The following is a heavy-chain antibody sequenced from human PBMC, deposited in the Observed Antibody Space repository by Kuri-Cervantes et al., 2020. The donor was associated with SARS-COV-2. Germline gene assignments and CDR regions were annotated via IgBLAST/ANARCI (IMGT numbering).Heavy chain of an antibody. V-gene: IGHV1-69*13. J-gene: IGHJ3*02. CDR1: GGTFSSYA. D-gene: IGHD3-16*01. Sequence: SVKVSCKASGGTFSSYAISWVRQAPGQGLEWMGGIIPIFGTANYAQKFQGRVTITADESTSTAYMELSSLRSEDTAVYYCALTHLGVKDAFDIWGQGTMVTVSS. CDR2: IIPIFGTA. CDR3: ALTHLGVKDAFDI.